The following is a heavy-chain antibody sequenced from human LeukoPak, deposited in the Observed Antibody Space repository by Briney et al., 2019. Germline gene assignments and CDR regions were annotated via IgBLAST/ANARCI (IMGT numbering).Heavy chain of an antibody. D-gene: IGHD1-26*01. J-gene: IGHJ4*02. CDR3: ARGKVGATYFDY. CDR2: IIPIFGTA. CDR1: GGTFSSYA. Sequence: SVKVSCKASGGTFSSYAISWVRQAPEQGLEWMGGIIPIFGTANYAQKFQGRVTITADESTSTAYMELSSLRSEDTAVYYCARGKVGATYFDYWGQGTLVTVSS. V-gene: IGHV1-69*13.